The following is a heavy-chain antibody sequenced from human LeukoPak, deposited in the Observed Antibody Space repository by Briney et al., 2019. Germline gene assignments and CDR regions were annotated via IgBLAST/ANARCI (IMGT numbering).Heavy chain of an antibody. CDR2: IIPIFGTA. CDR3: ARHGIQLWLKYNWFDP. Sequence: ASVKVSCKASGGTFSIYAISWVRQAPVQGLEWMGGIIPIFGTANYSQKFRGRVTITADKSTSTAYMELSSLRSEDTAVYYCARHGIQLWLKYNWFDPWGRGTLVTVSS. D-gene: IGHD5-18*01. CDR1: GGTFSIYA. V-gene: IGHV1-69*06. J-gene: IGHJ5*02.